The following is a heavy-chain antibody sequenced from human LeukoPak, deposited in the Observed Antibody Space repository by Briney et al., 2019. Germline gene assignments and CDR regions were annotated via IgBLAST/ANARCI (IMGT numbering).Heavy chain of an antibody. CDR3: AKDLSRTAVAGHDY. J-gene: IGHJ4*02. V-gene: IGHV3-30*02. Sequence: QPGGSLRLSCAASGFTFSSYGMHGVRQAPGKGLEGVAFIRYDASNKYYADSVKGRFTISRDNSKNTLYLQMNSLRAEDTAVYYCAKDLSRTAVAGHDYWGQGTLVTVSS. CDR1: GFTFSSYG. CDR2: IRYDASNK. D-gene: IGHD6-19*01.